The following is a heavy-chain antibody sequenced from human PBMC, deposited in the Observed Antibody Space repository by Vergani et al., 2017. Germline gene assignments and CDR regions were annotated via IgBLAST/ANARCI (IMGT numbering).Heavy chain of an antibody. J-gene: IGHJ4*02. CDR1: GYTFTNYY. Sequence: QVLLVQSGAEVKKPGASVRVSCKTSGYTFTNYYIHWVPQAPGQGLEWMGIINPSGGSTTYAQQFQGRLTMTRDTSTSTVYMDLSNLRSEDTAVYYCARPHGDILPPDPRRLDYWGQGTLVTVSS. CDR2: INPSGGST. V-gene: IGHV1-46*03. CDR3: ARPHGDILPPDPRRLDY.